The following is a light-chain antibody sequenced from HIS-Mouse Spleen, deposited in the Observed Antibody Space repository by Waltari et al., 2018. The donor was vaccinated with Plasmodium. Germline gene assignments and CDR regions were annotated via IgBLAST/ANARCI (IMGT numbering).Light chain of an antibody. Sequence: EIVMTQSPATLSVSPGERSPLPCRARQSVSCNLAWYQQKPGQAPRLLIHGTSTRATGIPARFRGSRSGTEFTLTISSLQSEDFAVYYCQQYNNWSFTFGPGTKVDIK. CDR1: QSVSCN. CDR3: QQYNNWSFT. CDR2: GTS. V-gene: IGKV3-15*01. J-gene: IGKJ3*01.